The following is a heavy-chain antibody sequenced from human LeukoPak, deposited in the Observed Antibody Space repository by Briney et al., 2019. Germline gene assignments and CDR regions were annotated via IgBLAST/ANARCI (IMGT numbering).Heavy chain of an antibody. CDR1: GESFSGYY. Sequence: PSETLSITCAVYGESFSGYYWSWIRQPPGKGLEWIGYIYYSGSTNYNPSLKSRVTISVDTSKNQFSLKLSSVTAADTAVYYCAREQLDQYYFDYWGQGTLVTVSS. CDR2: IYYSGST. D-gene: IGHD6-13*01. CDR3: AREQLDQYYFDY. V-gene: IGHV4-59*01. J-gene: IGHJ4*02.